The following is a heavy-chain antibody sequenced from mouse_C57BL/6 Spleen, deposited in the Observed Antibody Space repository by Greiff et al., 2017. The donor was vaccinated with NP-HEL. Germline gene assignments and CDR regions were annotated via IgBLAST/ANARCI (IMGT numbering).Heavy chain of an antibody. Sequence: EVKVVESGPELVKPGASVKISCKASGYSFTGYYMNWVKQSPEKSLEWIGEINPSTGGTTYNQKFKAKATLTVDKSSSTAYMQLKSLTSEDSAVYYCARGYSSGYFYWGQGTLVTVSA. CDR3: ARGYSSGYFY. CDR2: INPSTGGT. D-gene: IGHD3-2*02. CDR1: GYSFTGYY. J-gene: IGHJ3*01. V-gene: IGHV1-42*01.